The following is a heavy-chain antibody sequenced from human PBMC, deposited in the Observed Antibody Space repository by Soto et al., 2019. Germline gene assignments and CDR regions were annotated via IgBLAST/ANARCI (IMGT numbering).Heavy chain of an antibody. V-gene: IGHV4-39*01. CDR3: ARHGYCGGDCYLLYYYYGLDV. J-gene: IGHJ6*02. Sequence: LSLACTVSGGPIITGRHYSGWIRQPPGKGLEWIGSINYSGSTYSNPSLQSRLTISVDTSKNEFSLRLSSVTAADTAVYYCARHGYCGGDCYLLYYYYGLDVWGQGTTVTVSS. D-gene: IGHD2-21*02. CDR2: INYSGST. CDR1: GGPIITGRHY.